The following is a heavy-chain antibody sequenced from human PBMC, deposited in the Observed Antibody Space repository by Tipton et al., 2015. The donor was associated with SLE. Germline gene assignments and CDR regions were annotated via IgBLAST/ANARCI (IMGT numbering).Heavy chain of an antibody. V-gene: IGHV4-34*01. CDR2: INHSGST. CDR1: GGSFSGYY. Sequence: TLSLTCAVYGGSFSGYYWSWIRQPPGKGLEWIGEINHSGSTNYNPPLKSRVTISADTSKNQFSLKLSSVTAADTAVYYCARHLDGTYGSHAFDIWGQGTMVTVSS. J-gene: IGHJ3*02. D-gene: IGHD1-26*01. CDR3: ARHLDGTYGSHAFDI.